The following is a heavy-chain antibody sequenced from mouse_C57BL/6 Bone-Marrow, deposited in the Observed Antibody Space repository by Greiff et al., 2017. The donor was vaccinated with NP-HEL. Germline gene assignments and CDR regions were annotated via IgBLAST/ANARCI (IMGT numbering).Heavy chain of an antibody. V-gene: IGHV1-54*01. CDR1: GYAFTNYL. D-gene: IGHD1-1*01. Sequence: QVQLQQSGAELVRPGTSVKVSCKASGYAFTNYLIEWVKQRPGQGLEWIGVINPGSGGTNYNEKFKGKATLTADKSSSTAYMQLSSLTSEDSAVYFCARRDYYGRRHYWGQGTTLTVSS. J-gene: IGHJ2*01. CDR3: ARRDYYGRRHY. CDR2: INPGSGGT.